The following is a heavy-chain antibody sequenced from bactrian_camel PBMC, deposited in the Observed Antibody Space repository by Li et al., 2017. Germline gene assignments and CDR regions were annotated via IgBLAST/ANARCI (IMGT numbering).Heavy chain of an antibody. CDR2: LYDDGTT. D-gene: IGHD1*01. V-gene: IGHV3S55*01. CDR1: GFSFDGQG. J-gene: IGHJ4*01. Sequence: QVQLVESGGGSVQAGENLGLSCTASGFSFDGQGMGWYRGPGTECELVAHLYDDGTTDYADSVKGRFTISQDNAKQQLYLQMNDLKPEDTSVYYCAADWSRFGNQCAFRAPYGQGTQVTVS.